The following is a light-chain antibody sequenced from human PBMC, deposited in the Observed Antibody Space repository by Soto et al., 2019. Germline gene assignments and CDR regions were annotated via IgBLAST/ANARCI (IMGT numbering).Light chain of an antibody. J-gene: IGKJ1*01. CDR1: QSVGSN. V-gene: IGKV3-15*01. CDR2: DAS. CDR3: QQSNNWPKA. Sequence: EIVMTQSPDTLSVSPGETATLSCRASQSVGSNLARYQQKPGQAPRLLISDASTRAAGLPARFSGSGSGSEFALTTSSLQSEDFAVYYCQQSNNWPKAFGQGTKVEI.